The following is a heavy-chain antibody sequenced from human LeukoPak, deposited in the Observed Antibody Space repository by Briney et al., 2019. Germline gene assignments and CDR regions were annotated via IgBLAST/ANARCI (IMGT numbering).Heavy chain of an antibody. CDR2: IYYSGST. Sequence: SETLSLTCTVSGGSISRSSYYWGWIRQPPGKGLEWIGSIYYSGSTYYNPSLKSRVTISVDTSKNQFSLKLSSVTAADTAVYYCARDLAGNRPGYSGDDSPYFDLWGRGTLVAVSS. CDR3: ARDLAGNRPGYSGDDSPYFDL. CDR1: GGSISRSSYY. J-gene: IGHJ2*01. V-gene: IGHV4-39*07. D-gene: IGHD5-12*01.